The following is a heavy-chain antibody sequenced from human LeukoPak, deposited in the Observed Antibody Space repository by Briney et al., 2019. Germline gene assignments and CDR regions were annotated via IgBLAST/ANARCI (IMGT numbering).Heavy chain of an antibody. CDR3: ARGATSAFDI. CDR2: INHSGST. V-gene: IGHV4-34*01. D-gene: IGHD2-2*01. J-gene: IGHJ3*02. Sequence: SETLSLTCAVYGGSFSGYYWSWIRQPPGKGLEWIGEINHSGSTNYNPSLKSRVTISVDTSKDQFSLKLSSVTAADTAVYYCARGATSAFDIWGQGTMVTVSS. CDR1: GGSFSGYY.